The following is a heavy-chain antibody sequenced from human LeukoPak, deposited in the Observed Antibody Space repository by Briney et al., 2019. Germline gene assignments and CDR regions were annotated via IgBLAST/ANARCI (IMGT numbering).Heavy chain of an antibody. CDR3: ARLGKRDGSIWLDS. V-gene: IGHV4-59*08. J-gene: IGHJ4*02. CDR2: IYYSGST. Sequence: PSETLSLTCTVSVGSISFFYWGWIRQPPGQGLEWIGYIYYSGSTNYNPSLKSRVTISVDMSKNQFSLKLTSVTAADTAVYYCARLGKRDGSIWLDSWGQGTLVTVSS. D-gene: IGHD6-13*01. CDR1: VGSISFFY.